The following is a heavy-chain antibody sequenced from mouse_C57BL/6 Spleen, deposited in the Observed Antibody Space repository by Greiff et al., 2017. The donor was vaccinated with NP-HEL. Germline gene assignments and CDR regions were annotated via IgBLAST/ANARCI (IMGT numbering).Heavy chain of an antibody. CDR2: ISDAGSYT. J-gene: IGHJ3*01. V-gene: IGHV5-4*01. D-gene: IGHD2-14*01. CDR1: GFTFSSYA. CDR3: ARDGYP. Sequence: EVKLVESGGGLVKPGGSLKLSCAASGFTFSSYAMSWVRQTPEKRLEWVATISDAGSYTYYPDNVKGRFTISRDNAKNNLYLQMSHLKSEDTAMYYCARDGYPWGQGTLVTVSA.